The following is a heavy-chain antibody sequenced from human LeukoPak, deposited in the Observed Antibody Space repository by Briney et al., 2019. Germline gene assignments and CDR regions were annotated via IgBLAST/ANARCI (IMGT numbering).Heavy chain of an antibody. CDR3: IKGGRGESFWSGYYLGD. D-gene: IGHD3-3*01. Sequence: GGSLRLSCAVSGFTFDIYAMHWVRQPPGKGLEWVSGISWNGASIGYADSVKGRFTISRDNAKNSLYLQMNSLRTEDMALYYCIKGGRGESFWSGYYLGDWGQGTLVTVSS. J-gene: IGHJ4*02. CDR2: ISWNGASI. CDR1: GFTFDIYA. V-gene: IGHV3-9*03.